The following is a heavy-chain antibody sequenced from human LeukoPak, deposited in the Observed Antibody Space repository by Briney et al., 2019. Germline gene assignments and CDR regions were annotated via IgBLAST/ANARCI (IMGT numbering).Heavy chain of an antibody. CDR1: GYTFTSYG. CDR3: ASLVVVAATDAFDI. V-gene: IGHV7-4-1*02. J-gene: IGHJ3*02. D-gene: IGHD2-15*01. Sequence: ASVKVSCKASGYTFTSYGISWVRQAPGQGLEWMGWINTNTGNPTYAQGFTGRFVFSLDTSVSTAYLQISSLKAEDTAVYYCASLVVVAATDAFDIWGQGTMVTVSS. CDR2: INTNTGNP.